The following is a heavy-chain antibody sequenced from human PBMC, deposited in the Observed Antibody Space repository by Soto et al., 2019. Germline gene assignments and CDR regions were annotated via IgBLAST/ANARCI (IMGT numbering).Heavy chain of an antibody. D-gene: IGHD3-3*01. CDR1: GFTFSSYS. CDR2: ISSSSSYI. CDR3: ARANYDFWSGTLRYYYYYMDV. V-gene: IGHV3-21*01. J-gene: IGHJ6*03. Sequence: GGSLRLSCAASGFTFSSYSMNWVRQAPGKGLEWVSSISSSSSYIYYADSVKGRFTISRDNAKNSLYLQMNSLRAEDTAVYYCARANYDFWSGTLRYYYYYMDVWGKGTTVTVSS.